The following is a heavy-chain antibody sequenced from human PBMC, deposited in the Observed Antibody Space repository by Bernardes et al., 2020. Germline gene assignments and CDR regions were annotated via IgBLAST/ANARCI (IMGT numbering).Heavy chain of an antibody. CDR1: GASISSGGSY. Sequence: SETLSLTCTVSGASISSGGSYWSWIRQHPGKGLEWIGYIYSSGSTYFNPSLKSRVTISVDTSKNQFSLKLSSVTAADTAVYYCASRDLIVGAGQFDYWGQGALVTVSS. CDR2: IYSSGST. D-gene: IGHD6-13*01. CDR3: ASRDLIVGAGQFDY. J-gene: IGHJ4*02. V-gene: IGHV4-31*03.